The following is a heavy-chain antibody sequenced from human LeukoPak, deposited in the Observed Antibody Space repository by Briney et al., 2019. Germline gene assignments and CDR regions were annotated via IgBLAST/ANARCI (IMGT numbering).Heavy chain of an antibody. V-gene: IGHV4-34*01. CDR2: INHSGST. Sequence: PSETLSLTCAVYGGSFSGYYWSWIRQPPGKGLEWIGEINHSGSTNYNPSLKSRVTISVDTSKNQFSLKLSSVTAADTAVYYCARRGYTYDQFDYWGQGTLVTVSS. J-gene: IGHJ4*02. D-gene: IGHD5-18*01. CDR1: GGSFSGYY. CDR3: ARRGYTYDQFDY.